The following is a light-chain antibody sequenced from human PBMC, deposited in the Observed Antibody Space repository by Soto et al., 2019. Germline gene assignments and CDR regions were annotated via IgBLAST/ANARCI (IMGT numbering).Light chain of an antibody. CDR3: QHYHGWVKT. CDR1: QSVSDK. V-gene: IGKV3-15*01. J-gene: IGKJ2*01. Sequence: DILMTQSPASLSVSPGERATLSCTASQSVSDKLAWYQQKPGQPPRLLIYDASTRATDIPARFSGSGSATEFTLTISSPQSEDSAIYYCQHYHGWVKTFGQGTKLEIK. CDR2: DAS.